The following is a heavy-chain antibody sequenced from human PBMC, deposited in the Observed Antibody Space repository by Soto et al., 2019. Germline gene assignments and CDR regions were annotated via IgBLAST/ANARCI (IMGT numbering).Heavy chain of an antibody. CDR3: ARLSPPYCGGDCYPDY. D-gene: IGHD2-21*02. Sequence: PSETLSRTCAVSGGSISSGGYSWSWIRQPPGKGLEWIGYMYHSGSTYYNPSLKSRVTISIDRSKNQFSLKLSSVTAADTAVYYCARLSPPYCGGDCYPDYWGQGALVTVS. V-gene: IGHV4-30-2*01. J-gene: IGHJ4*02. CDR2: MYHSGST. CDR1: GGSISSGGYS.